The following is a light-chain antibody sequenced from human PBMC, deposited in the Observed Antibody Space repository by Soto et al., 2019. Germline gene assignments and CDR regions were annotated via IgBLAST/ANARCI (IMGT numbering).Light chain of an antibody. V-gene: IGLV1-40*01. CDR2: GNS. CDR3: QSYDSSLDVV. CDR1: SSNIGAGYD. Sequence: QSVLTQPPSVSGAPGQRVTISCTGRSSNIGAGYDVHWYQQLPGTAPKLLIYGNSNRPSGVPDRFSGSKSGTSASLAITGLQAEDDADYYCQSYDSSLDVVFGGGTKLIVL. J-gene: IGLJ2*01.